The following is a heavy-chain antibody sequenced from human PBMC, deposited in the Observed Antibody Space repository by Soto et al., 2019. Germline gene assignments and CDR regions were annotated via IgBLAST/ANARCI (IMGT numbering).Heavy chain of an antibody. D-gene: IGHD2-15*01. CDR3: ARGGDIVVVEDAFDT. J-gene: IGHJ3*02. Sequence: SETLSLTCTVSGGSISSYYWSWIRQPPGKGLEWIGYIYYSGSTNYNPSLKSRVTISVDTSKNQFSLKLSSVTAADTAVYYCARGGDIVVVEDAFDTWGQGTMVTVSS. CDR1: GGSISSYY. V-gene: IGHV4-59*01. CDR2: IYYSGST.